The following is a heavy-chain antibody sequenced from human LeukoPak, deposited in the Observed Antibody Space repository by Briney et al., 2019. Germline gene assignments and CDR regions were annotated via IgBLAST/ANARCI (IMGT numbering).Heavy chain of an antibody. D-gene: IGHD7-27*01. Sequence: SETLSLTCTVSGGSISSYYWSWIRQPAGKGLEWIGRLYTSGSTSYNPSLKSRVTISVDTSKNQFSLTLSSVTAADTAVYYCAKTLGVRAFDIWGQGTIVTVSS. CDR2: LYTSGST. V-gene: IGHV4-4*07. J-gene: IGHJ3*02. CDR3: AKTLGVRAFDI. CDR1: GGSISSYY.